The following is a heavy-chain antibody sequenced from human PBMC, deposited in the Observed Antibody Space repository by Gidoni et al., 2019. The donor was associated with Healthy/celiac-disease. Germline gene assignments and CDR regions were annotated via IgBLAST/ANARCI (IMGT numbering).Heavy chain of an antibody. CDR2: INHSGST. Sequence: QVQLQQWGAGLLTPSETLSLTCAVYGGSFSGYYWSWIRQPPGKGLEWIGEINHSGSTNYNPSLKSRVTISVDTSKNQFSLKLSSVTAADTAVYYCARRMGAIWSGYAYFDYWGQGTLVTVSS. V-gene: IGHV4-34*01. CDR3: ARRMGAIWSGYAYFDY. J-gene: IGHJ4*02. CDR1: GGSFSGYY. D-gene: IGHD3-3*01.